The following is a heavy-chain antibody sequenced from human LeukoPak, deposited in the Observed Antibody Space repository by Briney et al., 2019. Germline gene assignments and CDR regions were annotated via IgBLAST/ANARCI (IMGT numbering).Heavy chain of an antibody. D-gene: IGHD2-21*02. CDR3: ARDQEAYCGGDCYPGAY. CDR1: GYTFTSYG. J-gene: IGHJ4*02. Sequence: ASVKVSCKASGYTFTSYGIIWVRQAPGQGLEWMGWISAYNGNTNYAQKLQGRVTMTTDTSTSTAYMELRSLRSDDTAVYYCARDQEAYCGGDCYPGAYWGQGTLVTVSS. V-gene: IGHV1-18*01. CDR2: ISAYNGNT.